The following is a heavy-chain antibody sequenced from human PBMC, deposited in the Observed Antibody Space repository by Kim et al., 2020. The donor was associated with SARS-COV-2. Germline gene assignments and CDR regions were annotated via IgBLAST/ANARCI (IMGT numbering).Heavy chain of an antibody. CDR2: INHSGST. V-gene: IGHV4-34*01. Sequence: SETLSLTCAVYGGSFSGYYWSWIRQPPGKGLEWIGEINHSGSTNYNPSLKSRVTISVDTSKNQFSLKLSSVTAADTAVYYCARGSRGDFWSGYGFYGMDVWGQGTTVTVSS. J-gene: IGHJ6*02. CDR3: ARGSRGDFWSGYGFYGMDV. CDR1: GGSFSGYY. D-gene: IGHD3-3*01.